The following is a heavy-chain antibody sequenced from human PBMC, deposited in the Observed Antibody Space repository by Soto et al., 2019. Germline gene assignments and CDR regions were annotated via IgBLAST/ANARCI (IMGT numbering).Heavy chain of an antibody. CDR3: ARRPSLAARVYYFDY. D-gene: IGHD6-6*01. CDR1: GVSISSSSYY. V-gene: IGHV4-39*01. CDR2: IYYSGST. Sequence: PSETLSLTCTVSGVSISSSSYYWGWIRQPPGKGLEWIGSIYYSGSTYYNPSLKSRVTISVDTSKNQFSLKLSSVTAADTAVYYCARRPSLAARVYYFDYWGQGTLVTISS. J-gene: IGHJ4*02.